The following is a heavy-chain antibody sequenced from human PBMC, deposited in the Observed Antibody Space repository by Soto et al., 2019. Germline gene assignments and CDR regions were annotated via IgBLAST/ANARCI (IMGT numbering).Heavy chain of an antibody. D-gene: IGHD3-10*01. J-gene: IGHJ6*03. CDR1: GFTFSSYG. CDR3: AKVGWFGELLAHRYYYYYMDV. CDR2: ISYDVSNK. Sequence: GGSLRLSCAASGFTFSSYGMHWVRQAPGKGLEWVAVISYDVSNKYYADSVKGRFTISRDNSKNTLYLQMNSLRAEDTAVYYCAKVGWFGELLAHRYYYYYMDVWGKGTTVTVSS. V-gene: IGHV3-30*18.